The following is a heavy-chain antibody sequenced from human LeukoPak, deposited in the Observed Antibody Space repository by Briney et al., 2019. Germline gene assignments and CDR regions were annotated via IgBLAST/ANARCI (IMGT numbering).Heavy chain of an antibody. D-gene: IGHD2-2*01. CDR1: GFTFSSYG. J-gene: IGHJ4*02. CDR3: ARTYCTRTDCYYDY. Sequence: GRSLRLSCAASGFTFSSYGMHWVRQAPGKGLEWVAVISYDGSNKYYADSVKGRFTISRDNSRNTLYLQMNSLRAEDTAVYFCARTYCTRTDCYYDYWGQGTLVTVSS. V-gene: IGHV3-30*03. CDR2: ISYDGSNK.